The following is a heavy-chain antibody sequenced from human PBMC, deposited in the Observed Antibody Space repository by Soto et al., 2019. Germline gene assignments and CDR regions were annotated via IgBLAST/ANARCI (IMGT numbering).Heavy chain of an antibody. D-gene: IGHD3-16*01. CDR2: ISSSGSTI. CDR3: ARVPSYDDVPAI. J-gene: IGHJ3*02. Sequence: PGGSLRLSCAASGFTFSSYEMNWVRQAPGKGLEGVSYISSSGSTIYYADSVKGRFTISRDNAKNSLYLQMNSLRAEDTAVYYCARVPSYDDVPAIWGQGTMVTVSS. CDR1: GFTFSSYE. V-gene: IGHV3-48*03.